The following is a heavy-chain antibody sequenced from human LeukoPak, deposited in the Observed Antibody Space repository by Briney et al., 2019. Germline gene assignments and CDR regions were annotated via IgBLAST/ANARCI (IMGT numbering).Heavy chain of an antibody. D-gene: IGHD3-10*01. J-gene: IGHJ4*02. CDR1: GFTFSSYW. V-gene: IGHV3-74*01. CDR3: ASDRVAGSESLDY. CDR2: IKTDGSGA. Sequence: WGSLRLSCAASGFTFSSYWMHWVRQAPGKGLVWVSRIKTDGSGANYADNVKGRFTISRDNAKNTVYLQMNMLRAESTAEYCCASDRVAGSESLDYWGQGTLVAVSS.